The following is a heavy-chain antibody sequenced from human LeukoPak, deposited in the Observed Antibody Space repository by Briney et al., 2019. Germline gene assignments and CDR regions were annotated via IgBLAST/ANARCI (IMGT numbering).Heavy chain of an antibody. CDR1: GYSFTSFW. J-gene: IGHJ3*02. CDR2: IYLGGSDT. CDR3: ARRGGWDAFDI. D-gene: IGHD2-15*01. V-gene: IGHV5-51*01. Sequence: GESLKISCKGSGYSFTSFWIVWVRQLPGKGLEWMGIIYLGGSDTRYSPTFQGQVTISADKSTSTAYLQWSGLKASDTAMYYCARRGGWDAFDIWGQGTVVTVSS.